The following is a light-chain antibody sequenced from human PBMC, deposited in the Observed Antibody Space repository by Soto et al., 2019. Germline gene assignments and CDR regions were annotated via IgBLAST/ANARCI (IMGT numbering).Light chain of an antibody. CDR1: QSLLHSNGYNY. V-gene: IGKV2-28*01. CDR3: MQPLQSWT. J-gene: IGKJ1*01. Sequence: IVMTQFPLSLPVAPGEPASISCRSSQSLLHSNGYNYLVRYLQKPGQSPQLLIYLGSNRASGVPDRFSGSGSGTDFTLKISRVEAEDVGVYYCMQPLQSWTFGQGTKVDIK. CDR2: LGS.